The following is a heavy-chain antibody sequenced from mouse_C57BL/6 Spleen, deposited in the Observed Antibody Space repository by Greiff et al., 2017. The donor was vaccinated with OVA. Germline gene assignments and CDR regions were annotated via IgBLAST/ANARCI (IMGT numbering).Heavy chain of an antibody. CDR2: IDPSDSET. D-gene: IGHD1-1*01. V-gene: IGHV1-52*01. CDR3: AGSGYYGSSVWYCDV. Sequence: QVQLQQPGAELVRPGSSVKLSCKASGYTFTSYWMHWVKQRPLQGLEWIGNIDPSDSETHYNQKFKVKATLTVDKSSSTAYRQLSSLTSEDSAVYYCAGSGYYGSSVWYCDVWGTGTTVTVSS. J-gene: IGHJ1*03. CDR1: GYTFTSYW.